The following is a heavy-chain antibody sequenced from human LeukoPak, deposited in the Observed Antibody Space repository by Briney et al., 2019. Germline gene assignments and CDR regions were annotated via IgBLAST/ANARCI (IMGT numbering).Heavy chain of an antibody. Sequence: SETLSLTCTVSGGSISSSSYYWGWIRQPPGKGLEWIGSIYYSGSTYYNPSLKSRVTISVDTSKNQFSLKLSSVTAADTAVYYCARQRRGVWGSYRYTGDYFDYWGQGTLVTVSS. J-gene: IGHJ4*02. CDR2: IYYSGST. CDR1: GGSISSSSYY. V-gene: IGHV4-39*01. D-gene: IGHD3-16*02. CDR3: ARQRRGVWGSYRYTGDYFDY.